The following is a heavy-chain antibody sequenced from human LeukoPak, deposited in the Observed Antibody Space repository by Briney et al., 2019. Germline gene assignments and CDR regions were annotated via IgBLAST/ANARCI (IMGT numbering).Heavy chain of an antibody. Sequence: NPGGSLRLSCEASGFTFSTYDMNWVRQAPGKGLEWVGRIKSKTDGGTADYAAPVKGRFTISRDDSKNTLYLQMNSLKTEDTAVYYCTTADSSGRFLIDYWGQGTLVTVSS. CDR1: GFTFSTYD. D-gene: IGHD3-22*01. CDR2: IKSKTDGGTA. CDR3: TTADSSGRFLIDY. J-gene: IGHJ4*02. V-gene: IGHV3-15*07.